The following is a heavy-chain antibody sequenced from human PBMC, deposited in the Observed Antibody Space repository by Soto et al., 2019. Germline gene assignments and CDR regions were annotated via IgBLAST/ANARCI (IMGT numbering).Heavy chain of an antibody. Sequence: SEALSLTVAVYCGSFRGYYWMWIRQPPGKGLECIGEINHSGSTNYNPSLKSRVTISIDTSKNQFSLKLSSVIAADTAVYYCARVEDYDSSGYYYQPRSPSTYYFDYWGQGALVTVSS. V-gene: IGHV4-34*01. CDR3: ARVEDYDSSGYYYQPRSPSTYYFDY. CDR2: INHSGST. D-gene: IGHD3-22*01. J-gene: IGHJ4*02. CDR1: CGSFRGYY.